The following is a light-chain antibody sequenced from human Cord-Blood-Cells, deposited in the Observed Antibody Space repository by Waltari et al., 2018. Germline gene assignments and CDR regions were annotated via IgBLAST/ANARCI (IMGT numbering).Light chain of an antibody. J-gene: IGKJ1*01. Sequence: AIRMTQSPSSFSASTGDRVTITWRASQGISSYLAWYQQKPGKAPKLLIYAASTWQSGVPSRFSGSGSGTDFTLTISCLQSEDFATYYCQQYYSYPWTFGQGTKVEIK. CDR3: QQYYSYPWT. CDR2: AAS. CDR1: QGISSY. V-gene: IGKV1-8*01.